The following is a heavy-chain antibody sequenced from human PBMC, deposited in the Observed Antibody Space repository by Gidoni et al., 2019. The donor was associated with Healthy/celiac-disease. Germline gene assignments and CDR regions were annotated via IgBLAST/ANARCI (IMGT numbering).Heavy chain of an antibody. CDR2: ISSSSSTI. D-gene: IGHD2-15*01. J-gene: IGHJ2*01. CDR1: GFTFSSYS. CDR3: ARDVWYLGYYWYFDL. Sequence: EVQLVESGGGLVQPGGSLRLSCEASGFTFSSYSMNWVRQAPGTGLEWVSYISSSSSTIYYADSVKGRFTISRDNAKNSLYLQMNSLRAEDTAVYYCARDVWYLGYYWYFDLWGRGTLVTVSS. V-gene: IGHV3-48*01.